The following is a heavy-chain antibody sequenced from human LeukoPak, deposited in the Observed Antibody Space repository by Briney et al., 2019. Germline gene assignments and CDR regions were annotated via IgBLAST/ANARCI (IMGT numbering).Heavy chain of an antibody. CDR2: IKQDASEK. V-gene: IGHV3-7*01. CDR3: ARARYSGSFYGAFDI. J-gene: IGHJ3*02. D-gene: IGHD1-26*01. CDR1: GFTLSNYF. Sequence: GGSLRLSCAASGFTLSNYFMSWVRQAPGKGLEWVANIKQDASEKYYVDSVKGRFTISRDNGKNSLYLQMNSLRAEDTAMYYCARARYSGSFYGAFDIWGQGTMVTVSS.